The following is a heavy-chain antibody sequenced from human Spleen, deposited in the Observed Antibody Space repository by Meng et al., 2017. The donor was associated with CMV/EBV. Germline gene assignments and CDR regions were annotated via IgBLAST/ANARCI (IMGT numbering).Heavy chain of an antibody. Sequence: QVQLTQWGAGLLKPSETLSRTCAVYGGSFSGYYWSWIRQPPGKGLEWIGEINHSGSTNYNPSLKSRVTISVDTSKNQFSLKLSSVTAADTAVYYCARRLGTVVPAAPRGRWFDPWGQGTLVTVSS. D-gene: IGHD2-2*01. CDR3: ARRLGTVVPAAPRGRWFDP. V-gene: IGHV4-34*01. CDR1: GGSFSGYY. J-gene: IGHJ5*02. CDR2: INHSGST.